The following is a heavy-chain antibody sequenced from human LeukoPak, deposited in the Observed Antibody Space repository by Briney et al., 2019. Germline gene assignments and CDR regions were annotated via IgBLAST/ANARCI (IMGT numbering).Heavy chain of an antibody. V-gene: IGHV3-23*01. J-gene: IGHJ4*02. D-gene: IGHD2-2*01. CDR2: ICGSGGST. CDR1: GFTFSSYA. CDR3: AKDLDCSSTSCYLVDY. Sequence: PGGSLRLSRAASGFTFSSYAMSGVRQAPGKGREWVSAICGSGGSTYYAHSVKGRFTISRDNSKNTLYLQMNSLRAEDTAVYFCAKDLDCSSTSCYLVDYWGQGTLVTVSS.